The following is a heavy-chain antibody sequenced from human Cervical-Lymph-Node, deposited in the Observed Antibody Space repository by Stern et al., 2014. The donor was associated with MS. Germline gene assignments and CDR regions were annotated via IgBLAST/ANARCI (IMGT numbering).Heavy chain of an antibody. V-gene: IGHV4-61*02. J-gene: IGHJ6*02. CDR2: IYTTGNP. CDR3: ARALARWLENDYYSYYGMDV. CDR1: GGSMRSGTYF. Sequence: QVQLQESGPGLVKPSQTLSLTCSVSGGSMRSGTYFWSWMRQPAGKELEWIGHIYTTGNPNYNPPQKGRVSISVEKSKSLFSLKLTSVTAADTAVYYCARALARWLENDYYSYYGMDVWGPGTTVTVYS. D-gene: IGHD5-24*01.